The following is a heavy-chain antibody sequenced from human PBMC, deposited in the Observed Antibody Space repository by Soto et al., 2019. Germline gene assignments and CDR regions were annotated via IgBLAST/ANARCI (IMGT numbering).Heavy chain of an antibody. D-gene: IGHD3-10*01. V-gene: IGHV1-3*01. CDR3: ARGSPLFMGY. CDR1: GYTCTSYA. J-gene: IGHJ1*01. Sequence: QVQLVQSGAEVKKPGASVKVSCKASGYTCTSYAMHWVRQAPGQRLEWMGWIDAGNGNTKYSQKFQDRVTMTRDTSAGTAYMALSSLRSGDTDLYYCARGSPLFMGYWGQGTLVTVSS. CDR2: IDAGNGNT.